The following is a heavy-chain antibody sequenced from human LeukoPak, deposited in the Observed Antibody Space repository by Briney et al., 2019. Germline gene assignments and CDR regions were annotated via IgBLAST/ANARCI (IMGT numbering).Heavy chain of an antibody. V-gene: IGHV4-61*02. D-gene: IGHD3-10*01. CDR2: IYTSGST. CDR1: GGSISSGSYY. Sequence: SETLSLTCTVSGGSISSGSYYWGWIRQPAGKGLEWIGRIYTSGSTNYNPSLKSRVTISVDTSKNQFSLKLSSVTAADTAVYYCARVGDYYGSGSSRNWFDPWGQGTLVTVSS. CDR3: ARVGDYYGSGSSRNWFDP. J-gene: IGHJ5*02.